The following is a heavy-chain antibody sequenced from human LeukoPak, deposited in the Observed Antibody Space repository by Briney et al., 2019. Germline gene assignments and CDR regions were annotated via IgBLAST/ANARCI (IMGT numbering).Heavy chain of an antibody. V-gene: IGHV6-1*01. CDR3: ARGGLFPGSYYMAV. J-gene: IGHJ6*03. CDR2: TYYTSKWHN. CDR1: GDNVSNTNTA. D-gene: IGHD2-15*01. Sequence: SQTLSLTCAISGDNVSNTNTAWNWIRQSPSRGLEWLGRTYYTSKWHNDYSVSVKSRITVNADTSGNEVSLQLNSVTPEDTAVYYCARGGLFPGSYYMAVWGGGTTIIVSS.